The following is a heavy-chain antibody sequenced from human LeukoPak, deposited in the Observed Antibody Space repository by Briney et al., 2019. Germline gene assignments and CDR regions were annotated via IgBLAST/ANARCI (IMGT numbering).Heavy chain of an antibody. CDR1: GFTFSDYW. Sequence: GGSLRLSCVASGFTFSDYWMTWVRQAPGQGLEGVAKINQDGREQHFVDSVKGRFTISRDNAKNSLYLQMDSLRGEDTAVYYCAGGALDYWGQGTLVTVSS. J-gene: IGHJ4*02. CDR3: AGGALDY. CDR2: INQDGREQ. V-gene: IGHV3-7*04.